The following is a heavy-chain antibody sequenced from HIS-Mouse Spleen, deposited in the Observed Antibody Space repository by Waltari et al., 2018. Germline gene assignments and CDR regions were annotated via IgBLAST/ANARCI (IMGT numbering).Heavy chain of an antibody. CDR1: GGSISSSSYY. CDR3: AREIPYSSSWYDWYFDL. CDR2: IYYSGST. Sequence: QLQLQESGPGLVKPSETLSLTCTLSGGSISSSSYYWCLVRQRPGKGLEWIGSIYYSGSTYYNPSLKSRVTISVDTSKNQFSLKLSSVTAADTAVYYCAREIPYSSSWYDWYFDLWGRGTLVTVSS. J-gene: IGHJ2*01. V-gene: IGHV4-39*07. D-gene: IGHD6-13*01.